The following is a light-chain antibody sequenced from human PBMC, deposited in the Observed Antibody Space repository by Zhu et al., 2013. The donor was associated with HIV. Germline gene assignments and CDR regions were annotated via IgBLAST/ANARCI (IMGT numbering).Light chain of an antibody. CDR3: QQYGSSPPLT. Sequence: ETLLAQSPGTLSLSPGETVTLSCRASQSVSTKSVAWYQQKPGQAPRLLIYGALTRATGTPDRFSGSGSETDFTLTINNLQPEDFAVYYCQQYGSSPPLTFGGGT. CDR2: GAL. V-gene: IGKV3-20*01. CDR1: QSVSTKS. J-gene: IGKJ4*01.